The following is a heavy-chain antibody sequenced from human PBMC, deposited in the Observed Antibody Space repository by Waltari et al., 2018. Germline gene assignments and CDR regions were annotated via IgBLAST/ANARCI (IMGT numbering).Heavy chain of an antibody. V-gene: IGHV3-15*07. J-gene: IGHJ4*02. Sequence: EVQLVESGGGLVKPGGSLRLSCAASGFTFSNAWMSWVRQAPGKGLEWGGRIKGKADGETTDYADSVKGRFTISRDNSKNTLYLQMNSLRAEDTAVYYCARDTKGGDYWGQGTLVTVSS. D-gene: IGHD5-18*01. CDR2: IKGKADGETT. CDR3: ARDTKGGDY. CDR1: GFTFSNAW.